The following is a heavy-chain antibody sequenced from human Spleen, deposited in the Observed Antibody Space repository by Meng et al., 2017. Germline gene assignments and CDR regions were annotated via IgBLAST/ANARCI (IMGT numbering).Heavy chain of an antibody. V-gene: IGHV1-46*01. CDR2: INPRDGYT. CDR1: GYTFTSHW. Sequence: QVQLVQSGAEAKNPGASVKVSCKASGYTFTSHWMHWVRQAPGQGLEWMGIINPRDGYTMYEQKFQGRITITRDTSTGTVYMELSSLRSEDTAVYYCAREKSPGHFDYFGQGILVTVSS. CDR3: AREKSPGHFDY. J-gene: IGHJ4*02.